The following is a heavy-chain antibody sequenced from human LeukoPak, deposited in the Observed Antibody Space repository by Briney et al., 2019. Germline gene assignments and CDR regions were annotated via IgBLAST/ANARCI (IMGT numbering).Heavy chain of an antibody. CDR2: IISKANSYAT. CDR1: GFTFSGSA. J-gene: IGHJ5*02. D-gene: IGHD2-21*02. V-gene: IGHV3-73*01. Sequence: GGCLRLSCAASGFTFSGSALHWVRQASGKGLEWVGRIISKANSYATAYAASVKGRFTISRDDSKNTAYLQMSSLKTEDTAVYYCSREEYCGGDCYSGGDWFDPWGQGTLVTVSS. CDR3: SREEYCGGDCYSGGDWFDP.